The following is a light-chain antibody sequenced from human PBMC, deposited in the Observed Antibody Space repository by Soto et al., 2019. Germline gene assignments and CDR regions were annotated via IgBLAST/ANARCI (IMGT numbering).Light chain of an antibody. CDR3: QQYNSYSPRT. CDR2: KAS. V-gene: IGKV1-5*03. Sequence: DIQMTQSPSTLSASVGDRVTITCRASQSISSWLAWYQQKTGKAPKILIYKASSLESGVPSRFSGSGCGTEFTLTISSLQPDDFATYYCQQYNSYSPRTFGQGTKVDIK. CDR1: QSISSW. J-gene: IGKJ1*01.